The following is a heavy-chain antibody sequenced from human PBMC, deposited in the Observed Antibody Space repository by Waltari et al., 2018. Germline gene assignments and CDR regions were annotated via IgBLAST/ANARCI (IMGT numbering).Heavy chain of an antibody. D-gene: IGHD6-13*01. V-gene: IGHV3-33*01. CDR3: ARGVQQLVLYYFDY. J-gene: IGHJ4*02. CDR2: IWYDGSNK. Sequence: QVQLVESGGGVVQPGRSLRLSCAASGFTFSSYGMHWVRQAPGKGLEWVAVIWYDGSNKYYADSVKGRFTISRDNSKNTLYLQMNSLRAEDTAVYYCARGVQQLVLYYFDYWGQGTLVTVSS. CDR1: GFTFSSYG.